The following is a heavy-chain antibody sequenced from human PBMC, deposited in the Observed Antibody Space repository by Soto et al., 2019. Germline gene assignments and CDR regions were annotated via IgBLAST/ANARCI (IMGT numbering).Heavy chain of an antibody. CDR1: GGSFSGYY. J-gene: IGHJ3*01. D-gene: IGHD6-25*01. CDR3: ARGRRAAPLRV. CDR2: INHSGST. Sequence: KTSETLSLTCAVYGGSFSGYYWSWIRQPPGKGLEWIGEINHSGSTNYNPSLKSRVTISVDTSKNQFSLKLSSVTAADTAVYYCARGRRAAPLRVWGQGTMVTVSS. V-gene: IGHV4-34*01.